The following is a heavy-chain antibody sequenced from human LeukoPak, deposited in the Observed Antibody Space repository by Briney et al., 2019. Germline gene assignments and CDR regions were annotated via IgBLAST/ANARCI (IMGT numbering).Heavy chain of an antibody. CDR2: IYTSGST. CDR1: GGSISSGSYY. J-gene: IGHJ4*02. CDR3: ARGNRDSSGWPHFDQ. D-gene: IGHD6-19*01. V-gene: IGHV4-61*02. Sequence: SSQTLSLTCTVSGGSISSGSYYWSWIRQPAGKGLEWIGRIYTSGSTNYNPSLKSRVTISVDTSKNQFSLKLTSVIAADTARYYCARGNRDSSGWPHFDQWGQGTLVTVSS.